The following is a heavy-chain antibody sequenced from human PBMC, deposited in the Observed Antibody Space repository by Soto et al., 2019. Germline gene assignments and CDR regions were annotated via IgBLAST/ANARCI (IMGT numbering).Heavy chain of an antibody. CDR3: ASGSYDYVWGSYRYLAY. J-gene: IGHJ4*02. V-gene: IGHV1-69*01. CDR2: IIPIFGTA. CDR1: GGPFSSYA. Sequence: GASVEVSCKAFGGPFSSYAISWVRQAPGQGLEWIGGIIPIFGTANYAQKFQGRVTITADESTSTAYMELSSLRSEDTAVYYCASGSYDYVWGSYRYLAYWGQGTLVTVSS. D-gene: IGHD3-16*02.